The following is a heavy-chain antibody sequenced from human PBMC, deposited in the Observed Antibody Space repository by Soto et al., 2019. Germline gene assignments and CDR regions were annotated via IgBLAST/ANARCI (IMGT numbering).Heavy chain of an antibody. CDR2: INPNSGGT. Sequence: ASVKVSCKASGYTFTGYYMHWVRQAPGQGLEWMGWINPNSGGTNYAQKFQGWVTMTRDTSISTAYMELSRLRSDDTAVYYCARAPLYFVYFWGGYRPLKKDDAFAIWGKGKMVTVS. J-gene: IGHJ3*02. CDR1: GYTFTGYY. CDR3: ARAPLYFVYFWGGYRPLKKDDAFAI. D-gene: IGHD3-16*02. V-gene: IGHV1-2*04.